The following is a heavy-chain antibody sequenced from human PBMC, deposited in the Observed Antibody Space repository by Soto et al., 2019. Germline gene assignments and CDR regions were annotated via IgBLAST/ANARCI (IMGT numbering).Heavy chain of an antibody. Sequence: QVQLQESGPGLVKPSQTLSLTCTFSGGSISSGGYYWSWIRQHPGKGLEWIGYIYYSGSTYYNPSLKSRVTISVDTSKNQFALKLSSVTAADTAVYYCARVKKYWDSSGNWFDPWGQGTLVTVSS. J-gene: IGHJ5*02. CDR3: ARVKKYWDSSGNWFDP. CDR1: GGSISSGGYY. CDR2: IYYSGST. V-gene: IGHV4-31*03. D-gene: IGHD3-22*01.